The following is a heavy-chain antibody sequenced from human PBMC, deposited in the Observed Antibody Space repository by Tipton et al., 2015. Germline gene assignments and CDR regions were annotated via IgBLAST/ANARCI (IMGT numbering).Heavy chain of an antibody. CDR1: GGSISSSPYY. CDR2: IYYSGST. D-gene: IGHD3-10*01. CDR3: ARKKRWDYYGSGSYLGPYYYYYGMDV. V-gene: IGHV4-39*07. J-gene: IGHJ6*02. Sequence: TLSLTCSVSGGSISSSPYYWGWIRQPPGEGLEWIGSIYYSGSTYYNASLMSRVTISIDTSKNQFSLKLSSVTAADTAVYYCARKKRWDYYGSGSYLGPYYYYYGMDVWGQGTTVTVSS.